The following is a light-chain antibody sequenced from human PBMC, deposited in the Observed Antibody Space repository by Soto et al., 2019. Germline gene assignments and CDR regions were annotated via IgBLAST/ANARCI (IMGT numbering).Light chain of an antibody. Sequence: DIQMTQSPSTLSASVGERVTITCRASQSISSWLAWYQQKPGKAPKLLIYKASSLERGVSSRFSGSGSGTEFTLTISSLQPDDIATYYCQQYNTHSTFGGGTKVEIK. CDR1: QSISSW. J-gene: IGKJ4*01. CDR2: KAS. V-gene: IGKV1-5*03. CDR3: QQYNTHST.